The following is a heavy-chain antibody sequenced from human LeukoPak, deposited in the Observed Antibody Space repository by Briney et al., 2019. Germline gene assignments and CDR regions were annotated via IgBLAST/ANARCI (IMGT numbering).Heavy chain of an antibody. CDR3: ARDPNGDYIGAFDM. CDR1: GFTFRSYA. V-gene: IGHV3-23*01. J-gene: IGHJ3*02. CDR2: ISGSGT. D-gene: IGHD4-17*01. Sequence: GGSLRLSCATSGFTFRSYAMIWVRQAPERGLQWVSGISGSGTHYADFAKGRFTISRDNSKNTLYLQMNSLRAEDTATYYCARDPNGDYIGAFDMWGQGTMVTVS.